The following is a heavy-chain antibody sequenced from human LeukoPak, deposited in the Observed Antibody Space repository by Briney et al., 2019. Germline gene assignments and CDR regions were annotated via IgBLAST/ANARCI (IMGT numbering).Heavy chain of an antibody. Sequence: GESLKISCEGSGYTFSNYWIGWVRQMPGKGLEWMGIIYPGDSDSRYSPSFQGQVTISADKSINIAYPQWSSLQASDTAIYYCARIPCISTACPRRGSLDYWGQGTLVTVSS. CDR2: IYPGDSDS. CDR3: ARIPCISTACPRRGSLDY. CDR1: GYTFSNYW. D-gene: IGHD1-14*01. J-gene: IGHJ4*02. V-gene: IGHV5-51*01.